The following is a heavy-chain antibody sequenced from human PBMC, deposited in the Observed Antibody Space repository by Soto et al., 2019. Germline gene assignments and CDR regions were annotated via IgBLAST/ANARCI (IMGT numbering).Heavy chain of an antibody. J-gene: IGHJ4*02. CDR1: GGSISSYY. D-gene: IGHD3-16*02. CDR2: IYYSGST. Sequence: SETLSLTCTVSGGSISSYYWSWIRQPPGKGLEWIGYIYYSGSTNYNPSLKSRVALSVDTSKNQFSLKLSSVTAADTAVYYCASSPSIWGSYRGARKQLVAFDYWGQGTLVTVSS. V-gene: IGHV4-59*12. CDR3: ASSPSIWGSYRGARKQLVAFDY.